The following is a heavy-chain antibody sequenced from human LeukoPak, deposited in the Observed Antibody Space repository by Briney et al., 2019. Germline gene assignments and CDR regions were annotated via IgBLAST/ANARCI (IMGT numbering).Heavy chain of an antibody. V-gene: IGHV3-7*01. J-gene: IGHJ3*02. CDR2: IKQDGSET. D-gene: IGHD3-16*02. CDR3: ARVPAGVIGMKDAFDI. CDR1: GFIFSNYW. Sequence: GGSLRLSCATSGFIFSNYWMSWVRQAPGKGLEWVANIKQDGSETYYVDSVKGRFTISRHNAKNSLYLQMNSLRAEDTAVYYCARVPAGVIGMKDAFDIWGQGTMVTVSS.